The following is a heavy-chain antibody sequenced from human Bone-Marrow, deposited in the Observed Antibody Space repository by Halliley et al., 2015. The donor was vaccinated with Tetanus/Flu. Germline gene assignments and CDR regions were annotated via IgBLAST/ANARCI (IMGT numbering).Heavy chain of an antibody. CDR1: GGSMNPFY. CDR2: IFYSGST. D-gene: IGHD3-3*01. CDR3: ARVNMKTIFGVVSGWFDP. Sequence: TLSLTCTVSGGSMNPFYWNWIRQHPGKGLEWIGYIFYSGSTYYNPSLKSRVTISVDTSKFQVSLKLSSVTAADTAVYYCARVNMKTIFGVVSGWFDPWVQGTLVTVSS. J-gene: IGHJ5*02. V-gene: IGHV4-31*03.